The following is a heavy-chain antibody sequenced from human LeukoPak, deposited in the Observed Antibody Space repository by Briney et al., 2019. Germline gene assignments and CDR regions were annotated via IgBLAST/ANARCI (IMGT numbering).Heavy chain of an antibody. D-gene: IGHD6-19*01. V-gene: IGHV3-9*01. CDR3: AKDSHSSGWYKGFDY. Sequence: KNLEWVSGISWNSGSIGYADSVKGRFTISRDNAKNSLYLQMNSLRAEDTALYYCAKDSHSSGWYKGFDYWGQGTLVTVSS. CDR2: ISWNSGSI. J-gene: IGHJ4*02.